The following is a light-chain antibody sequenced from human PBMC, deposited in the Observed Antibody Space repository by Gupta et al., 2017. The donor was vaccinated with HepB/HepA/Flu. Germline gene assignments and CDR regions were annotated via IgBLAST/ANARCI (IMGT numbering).Light chain of an antibody. V-gene: IGKV1-5*03. Sequence: DVQLLQSPSTLSASVGGRVTITCRASQNIDNWLAWYQQKPGKAPELLIYKASILQTGVPFRFSGSGSGTEFTLTIRYLEPDDFATYYCQQYNGYSSFGQGTXLEIQ. CDR2: KAS. CDR3: QQYNGYSS. CDR1: QNIDNW. J-gene: IGKJ2*01.